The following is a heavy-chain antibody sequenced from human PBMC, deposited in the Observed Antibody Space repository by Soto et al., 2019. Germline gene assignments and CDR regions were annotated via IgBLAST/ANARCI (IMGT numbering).Heavy chain of an antibody. J-gene: IGHJ6*02. CDR3: ARERIQLMYYYYGMDV. CDR2: IYYSGST. D-gene: IGHD4-4*01. CDR1: GGSISSGGYY. V-gene: IGHV4-31*03. Sequence: QVQLQESGPGLVKPSRTLSLSCTVSGGSISSGGYYWSWIRQHPGKGLEWIGYIYYSGSTYYNPSLKSRVTISVDTSKNQFSLKLSSVTAADTAVYYCARERIQLMYYYYGMDVWGQGTTVTVSS.